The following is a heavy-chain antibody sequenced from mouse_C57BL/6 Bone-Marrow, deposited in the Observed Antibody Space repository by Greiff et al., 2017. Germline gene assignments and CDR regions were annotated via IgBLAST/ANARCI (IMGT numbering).Heavy chain of an antibody. J-gene: IGHJ3*01. V-gene: IGHV1-15*01. CDR2: IDPETGGT. D-gene: IGHD1-2*01. CDR3: TGYYGTWFAY. Sequence: QVQLQKSGAELVRPGASVTLSCKASGYTFTDYEMHWVKQTPVHGLEWIGAIDPETGGTAYNQKFKGKAILTADKSSSTAYMELRSLTSEDSAVYYCTGYYGTWFAYWGQGTLVTVSA. CDR1: GYTFTDYE.